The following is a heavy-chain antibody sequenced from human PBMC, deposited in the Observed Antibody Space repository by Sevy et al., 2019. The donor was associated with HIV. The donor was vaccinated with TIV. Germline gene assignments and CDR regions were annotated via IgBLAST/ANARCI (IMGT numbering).Heavy chain of an antibody. V-gene: IGHV1-24*01. Sequence: ASVKVSCKVSGYTLTELSMHWVRQAPGKGLEWMGGFDPEDGETIYAQKFQGRVTMTEDTSTDTAYMELSSLGSEDTAVYYCATGIVVVIATQSTIPVFDYWGQGTLVTVSS. CDR1: GYTLTELS. J-gene: IGHJ4*02. CDR3: ATGIVVVIATQSTIPVFDY. D-gene: IGHD2-21*01. CDR2: FDPEDGET.